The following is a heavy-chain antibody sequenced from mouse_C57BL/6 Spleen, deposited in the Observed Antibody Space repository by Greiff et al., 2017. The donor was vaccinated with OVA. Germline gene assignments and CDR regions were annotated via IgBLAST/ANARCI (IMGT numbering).Heavy chain of an antibody. CDR3: ARFPYGYDYFDY. J-gene: IGHJ2*01. D-gene: IGHD2-2*01. CDR2: IRNKANGYTT. CDR1: GFTFTDYY. V-gene: IGHV7-3*01. Sequence: EVHLVESGGGLVQPGGSLSLSCAASGFTFTDYYMSWVRQPPGKALEWLGFIRNKANGYTTEYSASVKGRFTISRDNSQSILYLQMNALRAEDIATYYFARFPYGYDYFDYWGQGTTLTVSS.